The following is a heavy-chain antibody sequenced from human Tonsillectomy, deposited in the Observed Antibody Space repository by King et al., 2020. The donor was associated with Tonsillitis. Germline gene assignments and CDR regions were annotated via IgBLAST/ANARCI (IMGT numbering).Heavy chain of an antibody. J-gene: IGHJ4*02. CDR1: GYIFTNHG. CDR2: VFPSDSES. V-gene: IGHV5-51*01. Sequence: QLVQSGTELKKPGESLKISCKGSGYIFTNHGIGWVRQTPGMGLEWMGIVFPSDSESRVSPSFQGQVTISADESISTAYLHWSSLKASDTATYYCARLRPHGPASSYFDFWGQGTLVTVSS. D-gene: IGHD3-16*01. CDR3: ARLRPHGPASSYFDF.